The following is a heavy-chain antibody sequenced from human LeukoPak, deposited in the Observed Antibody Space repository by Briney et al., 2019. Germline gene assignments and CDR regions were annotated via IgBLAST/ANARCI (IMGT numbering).Heavy chain of an antibody. CDR1: GFTFSSYA. D-gene: IGHD2-21*01. Sequence: GGSLRLSCAASGFTFSSYAMSWVRQAPGKGLEWVSAISGSGGSTYYADSVKGRFTISRDNSKNTLYLQMNSLRAEDTAVYYCAKFLPTHIVEANYYFDYWGQGTLVTVSS. CDR2: ISGSGGST. CDR3: AKFLPTHIVEANYYFDY. J-gene: IGHJ4*02. V-gene: IGHV3-23*01.